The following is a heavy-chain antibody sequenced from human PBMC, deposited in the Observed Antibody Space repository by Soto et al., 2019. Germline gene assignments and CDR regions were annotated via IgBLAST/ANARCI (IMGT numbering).Heavy chain of an antibody. Sequence: LRLSCVASGFAFSYYGIHWVRQAPGKGLEWVGVISSDGMTTYYADSVKGRFTISRDNSKNTLFLQMDSLRPDDTAVYYCAKEIAVAGDLDYWGHGTLVTV. D-gene: IGHD6-19*01. V-gene: IGHV3-30*18. J-gene: IGHJ4*01. CDR2: ISSDGMTT. CDR3: AKEIAVAGDLDY. CDR1: GFAFSYYG.